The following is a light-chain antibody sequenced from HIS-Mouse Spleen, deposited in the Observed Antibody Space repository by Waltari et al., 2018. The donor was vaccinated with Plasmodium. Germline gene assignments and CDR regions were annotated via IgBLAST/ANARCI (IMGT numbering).Light chain of an antibody. CDR3: SSYTSSSTRV. J-gene: IGLJ2*01. CDR1: SSDVGGYNY. CDR2: EVS. Sequence: QSALTQPASVSGSPGQSTTISSPGTSSDVGGYNYFSWYQQHPGKAPKLMIYEVSNRLSGVSNRFSGSKSGNTASLTISGLQAEDEADYYCSSYTSSSTRVFGGGTKLTVL. V-gene: IGLV2-14*01.